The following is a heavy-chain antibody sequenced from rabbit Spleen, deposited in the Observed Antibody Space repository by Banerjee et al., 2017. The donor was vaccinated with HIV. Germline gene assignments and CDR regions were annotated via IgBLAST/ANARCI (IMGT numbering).Heavy chain of an antibody. J-gene: IGHJ3*01. CDR1: GFSFSDRDV. CDR3: ARAIVPWLGLTRLDL. V-gene: IGHV1S47*01. D-gene: IGHD4-1*01. CDR2: IYGAKGST. Sequence: QEQLVESGGGLVKPEGSLTLTCKASGFSFSDRDVMCWVRQAPGKGLEWIGIIYGAKGSTDYASWVNGRFTISSDNAQNTVDLKMTSLTAADTATYFCARAIVPWLGLTRLDLWGQGPSSPS.